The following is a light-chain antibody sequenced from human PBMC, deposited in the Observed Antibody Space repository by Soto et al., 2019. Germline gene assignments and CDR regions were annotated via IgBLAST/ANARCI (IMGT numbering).Light chain of an antibody. CDR2: DVN. V-gene: IGLV2-14*03. CDR3: TSWTTSTTMI. Sequence: SVLPQPASVSGSPGESITISCTGTSSDIGAYNFVSWYQQHPGKAPKLMLYDVNIRPSGVSNRFSGSKSGNTASLTISGLQAEDEADYYCTSWTTSTTMIFGGGTQLTVL. CDR1: SSDIGAYNF. J-gene: IGLJ2*01.